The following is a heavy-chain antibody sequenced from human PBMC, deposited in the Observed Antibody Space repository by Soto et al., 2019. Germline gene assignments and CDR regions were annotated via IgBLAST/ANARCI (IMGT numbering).Heavy chain of an antibody. J-gene: IGHJ4*02. V-gene: IGHV3-23*01. CDR3: AKGVSQYTPLALFDY. CDR1: GFTFSSYA. Sequence: VGSLRLSCAASGFTFSSYAMSYVRQAPGKGLEWVSTISGSDGRTYSTDSVKGRFTISRDNSRNTAYLQMNSPRVEDTAVYYCAKGVSQYTPLALFDYWGRGTLVTVSA. CDR2: ISGSDGRT. D-gene: IGHD5-18*01.